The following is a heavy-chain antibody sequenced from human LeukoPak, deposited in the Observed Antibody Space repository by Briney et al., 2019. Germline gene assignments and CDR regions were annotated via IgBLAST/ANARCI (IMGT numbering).Heavy chain of an antibody. CDR2: IKLDGSEE. Sequence: GGSLRLSCAASGFISNNDWMSWFRQAPGKGLEWVANIKLDGSEEYYVDSVKGRFTNSRDNAKNSLYLQMNSLRAEDTALYYCAWGSGWVFVSWGQGTLVTVSS. V-gene: IGHV3-7*04. J-gene: IGHJ4*02. CDR1: GFISNNDW. D-gene: IGHD6-19*01. CDR3: AWGSGWVFVS.